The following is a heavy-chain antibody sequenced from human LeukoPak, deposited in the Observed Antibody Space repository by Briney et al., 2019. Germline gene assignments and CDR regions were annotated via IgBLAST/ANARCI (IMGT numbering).Heavy chain of an antibody. V-gene: IGHV4-39*01. J-gene: IGHJ3*02. CDR2: IYYSGST. Sequence: PSETLSLTCTVSGGSISSSSYYWGWIRQPPGKGLEWIGSIYYSGSTYYNPSLKSRVTISVDTSKNQFSLKLSSVTAADTAVYYCARRGTGKRGAFDIWGQGTMVTVSS. CDR3: ARRGTGKRGAFDI. D-gene: IGHD1-1*01. CDR1: GGSISSSSYY.